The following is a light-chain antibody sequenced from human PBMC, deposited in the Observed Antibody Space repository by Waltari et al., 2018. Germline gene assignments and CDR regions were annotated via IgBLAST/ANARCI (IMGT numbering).Light chain of an antibody. J-gene: IGLJ2*01. Sequence: SYELTQPPSLSVSPGQTGNITCSGGTLGNGQVFWYPRKSGLSPVLVIYGDRRRPTGISERFSGSNSGGTATLTSSGAQSVDEADYFCQAWDSSAAVFGGGTKLTVL. CDR1: TLGNGQ. CDR2: GDR. V-gene: IGLV3-1*01. CDR3: QAWDSSAAV.